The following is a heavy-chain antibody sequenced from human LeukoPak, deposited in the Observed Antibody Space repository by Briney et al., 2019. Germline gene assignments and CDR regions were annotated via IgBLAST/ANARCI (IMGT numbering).Heavy chain of an antibody. CDR3: ARDEGTYGMDV. D-gene: IGHD1-1*01. CDR1: GFTFTSYR. J-gene: IGHJ6*02. CDR2: IKTDGGST. V-gene: IGHV3-74*01. Sequence: GGSLRLSCAASGFTFTSYRMHWVRQAPGQGLVWVSLIKTDGGSTSYADSVKGRFTISRDNAKNTLYLLMNSLRAEDTAVYYCARDEGTYGMDVWGQGTTVTVSS.